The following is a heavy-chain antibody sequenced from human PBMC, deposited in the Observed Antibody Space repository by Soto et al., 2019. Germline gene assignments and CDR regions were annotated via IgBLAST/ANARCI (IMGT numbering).Heavy chain of an antibody. CDR2: ISYDGSNK. V-gene: IGHV3-30*18. Sequence: HPGGSLRLSCAASGFTFSSYGMHWVRQAPGKGLEWVAVISYDGSNKYYADSVKGRFTISRDNSKNTLYLQMNSLRAEDTAVYYCAKKLTGTTEPSGMDVWGQGTTVTVSS. CDR3: AKKLTGTTEPSGMDV. J-gene: IGHJ6*02. CDR1: GFTFSSYG. D-gene: IGHD1-7*01.